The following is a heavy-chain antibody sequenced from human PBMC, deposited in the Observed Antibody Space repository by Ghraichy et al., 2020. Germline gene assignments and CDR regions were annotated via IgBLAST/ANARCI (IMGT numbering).Heavy chain of an antibody. CDR2: ISSNGGST. Sequence: LSLTCSASGFTFSSYAMHWVRQAPGKGLEYVSAISSNGGSTYYADSVKGRFTISRDNSKNTLYLQMSSLRAEDTAVYYCVKVLGGSYYTAFDIWGQGTMVTVSS. D-gene: IGHD1-26*01. CDR1: GFTFSSYA. J-gene: IGHJ3*02. CDR3: VKVLGGSYYTAFDI. V-gene: IGHV3-64D*06.